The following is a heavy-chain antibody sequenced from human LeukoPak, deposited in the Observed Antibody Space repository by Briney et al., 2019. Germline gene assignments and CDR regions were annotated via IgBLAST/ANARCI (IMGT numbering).Heavy chain of an antibody. V-gene: IGHV3-48*04. CDR2: ISSSSSTI. J-gene: IGHJ4*02. D-gene: IGHD2-15*01. CDR3: ARDLLPGAAVPIGY. Sequence: GGSLTLYCAASAFTFSIYSMNWVRQAPGKGLEWVSYISSSSSTIYYADSVKGRFTISRDNAKNSLYLQMNSLRAEDTAVYYCARDLLPGAAVPIGYWGQGTLVTVSS. CDR1: AFTFSIYS.